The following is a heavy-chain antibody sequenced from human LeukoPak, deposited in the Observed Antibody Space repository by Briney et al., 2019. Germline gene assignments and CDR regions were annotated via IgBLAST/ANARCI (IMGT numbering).Heavy chain of an antibody. J-gene: IGHJ4*02. CDR3: ARLKDDVTKFDY. CDR2: IKYGGSQT. D-gene: IGHD2-8*01. Sequence: PGGSLRLSCVGSGYTLSSYWMSWVRQALGKGLAWVAPIKYGGSQTYYVDSVKGRFTISRDDAKNSLFLQMRSLRVEDTAVYYCARLKDDVTKFDYWGQGTLVTVSS. CDR1: GYTLSSYW. V-gene: IGHV3-7*01.